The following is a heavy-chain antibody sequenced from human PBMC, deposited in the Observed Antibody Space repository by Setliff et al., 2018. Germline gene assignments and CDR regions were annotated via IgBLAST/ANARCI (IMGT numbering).Heavy chain of an antibody. J-gene: IGHJ4*02. D-gene: IGHD5-12*01. Sequence: KPSETLSLTCTVSGGSISSGDYYWSWIRQPPGKGLEWIGYIYYSGSTYYNPSLKSRVTISVDTSKNQFSLKLSSVTAADTAVYYCARERRFSGYADYWGQGTLVTVSS. CDR3: ARERRFSGYADY. CDR1: GGSISSGDYY. CDR2: IYYSGST. V-gene: IGHV4-30-4*08.